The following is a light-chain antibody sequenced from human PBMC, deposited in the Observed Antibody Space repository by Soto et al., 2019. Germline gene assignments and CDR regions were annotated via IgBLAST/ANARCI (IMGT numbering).Light chain of an antibody. Sequence: RVMTQSPVTLSVSPGERVTLSCRASQSVSSFLAWYQQNPGQAPRLLIYDASNRATGIPARFSGSGSGADFTLTISSLEPEDFAVYYCQQRSNWPLTFGGGTKVEIK. CDR1: QSVSSF. J-gene: IGKJ4*01. V-gene: IGKV3-11*01. CDR2: DAS. CDR3: QQRSNWPLT.